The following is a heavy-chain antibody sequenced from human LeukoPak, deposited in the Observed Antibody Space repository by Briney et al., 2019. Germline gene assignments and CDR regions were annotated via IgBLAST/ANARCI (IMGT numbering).Heavy chain of an antibody. CDR2: ISSSGSTI. D-gene: IGHD4-11*01. CDR3: ARDYTNYGNYYNGMDV. J-gene: IGHJ6*02. CDR1: GFTFSRFE. Sequence: GGSLRLSCVASGFTFSRFEMNWVRQAPGKGLECVSYISSSGSTIYYADSVRGRFTISRDNAKNSLYLQMNSLRAEDTAVYYCARDYTNYGNYYNGMDVWGQGTTVTVSS. V-gene: IGHV3-48*03.